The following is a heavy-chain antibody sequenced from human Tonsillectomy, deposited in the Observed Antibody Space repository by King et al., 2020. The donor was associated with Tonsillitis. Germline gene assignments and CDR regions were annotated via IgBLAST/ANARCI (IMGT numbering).Heavy chain of an antibody. CDR3: ARVGGPVFSGGFVY. Sequence: QLVQSGAEVKKPGASVRVSCKASGNSFRVNDINWVRQAPGQGLEWMGWMNPNSGNTGYSQKFQGRVAMTMNTSTRTAYMELSNLRSEDTAVYYCARVGGPVFSGGFVYWGQGTLVTVSS. J-gene: IGHJ4*02. V-gene: IGHV1-8*02. CDR2: MNPNSGNT. CDR1: GNSFRVND. D-gene: IGHD6-19*01.